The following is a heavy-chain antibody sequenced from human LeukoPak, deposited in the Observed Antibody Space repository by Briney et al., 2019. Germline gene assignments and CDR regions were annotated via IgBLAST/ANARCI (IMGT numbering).Heavy chain of an antibody. CDR3: AITIGGYSSGWYGDYFDY. Sequence: SETLSLTCTVSGGSISSSRYYWGWIRQPPGKGLEWIGSIYYSGSTYYNPSLKSRVTISVDTSKNQFSLKLSSVTAADTAVYYCAITIGGYSSGWYGDYFDYWGQGTLVTVSS. D-gene: IGHD6-19*01. CDR1: GGSISSSRYY. CDR2: IYYSGST. V-gene: IGHV4-39*07. J-gene: IGHJ4*02.